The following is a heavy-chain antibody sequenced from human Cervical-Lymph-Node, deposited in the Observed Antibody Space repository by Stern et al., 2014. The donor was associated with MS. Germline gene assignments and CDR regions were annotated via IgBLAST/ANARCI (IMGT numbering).Heavy chain of an antibody. CDR1: GYTFTSYG. J-gene: IGHJ4*02. V-gene: IGHV1-18*04. CDR3: ATSRGYSYGFVYFDY. Sequence: VQLVESGAEVKKPGASGKVSCKASGYTFTSYGISWGRQAHGQGLEWMGWISAYNCNTNYAQKLQGRVTMTTDTSTSTAYMELRSLRSDDTAVYYCATSRGYSYGFVYFDYWGQGTLVTVSS. CDR2: ISAYNCNT. D-gene: IGHD5-18*01.